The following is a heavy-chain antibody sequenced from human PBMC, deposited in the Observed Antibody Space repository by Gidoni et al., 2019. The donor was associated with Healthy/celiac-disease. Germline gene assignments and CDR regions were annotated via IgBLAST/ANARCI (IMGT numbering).Heavy chain of an antibody. CDR2: IIPIFGTA. CDR3: ARVRIIFNLAEYFQH. V-gene: IGHV1-69*01. J-gene: IGHJ1*01. CDR1: VGTFISYA. Sequence: QVQLVQSGAEVKKPGASVKVSCKASVGTFISYAISWVRQAPGQGLEWMGGIIPIFGTATSAQKFQGRVTITADDSTSTAYMELSSLRSEDTAVYYCARVRIIFNLAEYFQHWGQGTLVTVSS. D-gene: IGHD3-10*01.